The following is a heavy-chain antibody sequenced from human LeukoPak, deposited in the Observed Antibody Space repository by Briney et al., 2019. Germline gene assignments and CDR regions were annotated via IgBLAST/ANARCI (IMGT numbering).Heavy chain of an antibody. CDR2: IYYRGST. V-gene: IGHV4-59*08. CDR3: ARRGVGTTWVDY. J-gene: IGHJ4*02. D-gene: IGHD1-26*01. Sequence: SETLSLTCTVSGGSISSYYWSWIRQPPGKGLEWIGCIYYRGSTNYNPSLKSRVTISVDTSKNQFSLKLNSVTAADTAVYYCARRGVGTTWVDYWGQGTLVTVSS. CDR1: GGSISSYY.